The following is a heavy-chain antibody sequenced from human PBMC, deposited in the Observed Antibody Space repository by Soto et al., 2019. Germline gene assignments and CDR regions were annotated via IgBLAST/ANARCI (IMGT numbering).Heavy chain of an antibody. CDR1: GYAFTNYG. Sequence: QVQLVQSGVEVKMPGASVKLSCKTYGYAFTNYGVTWVRQVSGQGLEWIGWVSGYNRNTNYAQKFEDRVIMTTGTSTNTAPMELRSLRSHDTGLNYCAGEREWEALIYWGRGTLL. CDR3: AGEREWEALIY. CDR2: VSGYNRNT. D-gene: IGHD1-26*01. V-gene: IGHV1-18*01. J-gene: IGHJ4*02.